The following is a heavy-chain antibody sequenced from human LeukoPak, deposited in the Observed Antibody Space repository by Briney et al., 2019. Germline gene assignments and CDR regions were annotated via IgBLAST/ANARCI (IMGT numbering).Heavy chain of an antibody. CDR2: IESDVSNT. J-gene: IGHJ3*02. CDR1: GFTFSSYW. V-gene: IGHV3-74*01. Sequence: GGALRLSCAASGFTFSSYWMHWVRQTPGNGLVWVSHIESDVSNTSNADSVTGRFTISRYNAKNTMYLEMNSLRAEDTAMYYSARGIALCGGGSDGFDISGQKTMVTVSS. CDR3: ARGIALCGGGSDGFDI. D-gene: IGHD2-15*01.